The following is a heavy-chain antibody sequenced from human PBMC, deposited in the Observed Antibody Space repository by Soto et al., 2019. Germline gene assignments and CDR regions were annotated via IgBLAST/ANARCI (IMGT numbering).Heavy chain of an antibody. J-gene: IGHJ5*02. CDR1: GMRFSGYT. CDR3: ATVIIFHMTFVT. CDR2: ISGDATTT. Sequence: PGGSLRLSCAAAGMRFSGYTISWFRQAPGKVLEWVASISGDATTTYYADSVEVRFTLSRDNSKSTLALKMQNVGAGDTAIYFCATVIIFHMTFVTWRRGHTVIVSS. D-gene: IGHD2-21*01. V-gene: IGHV3-23*01.